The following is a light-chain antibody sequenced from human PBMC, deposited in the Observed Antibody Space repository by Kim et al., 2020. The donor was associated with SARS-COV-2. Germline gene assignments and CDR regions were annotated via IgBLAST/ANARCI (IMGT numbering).Light chain of an antibody. V-gene: IGKV4-1*01. Sequence: RATINCESSQSVLYSSKNKNYLAWYQQKPGQPPKLLIYWASTRESGVPDRFSGSGSGTDFTLTISSLQAEDVAVYYCQQYDSTPYTFGQGTKLEI. CDR3: QQYDSTPYT. CDR1: QSVLYSSKNKNY. J-gene: IGKJ2*01. CDR2: WAS.